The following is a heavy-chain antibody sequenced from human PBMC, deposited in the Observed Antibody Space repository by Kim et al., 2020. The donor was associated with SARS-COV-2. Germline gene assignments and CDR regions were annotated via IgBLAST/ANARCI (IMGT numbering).Heavy chain of an antibody. CDR1: GYTFINSG. J-gene: IGHJ3*02. CDR2: ISAYNGNT. V-gene: IGHV1-18*01. CDR3: ARDLSVYYLDI. Sequence: ASVKVSCKASGYTFINSGISWVRQAPGQGLEWMGWISAYNGNTHYPQKFQGRVTMTTDTSTSTAYMELRSLRSDGTAVYYCARDLSVYYLDIWGHGTMVTVSS. D-gene: IGHD3-22*01.